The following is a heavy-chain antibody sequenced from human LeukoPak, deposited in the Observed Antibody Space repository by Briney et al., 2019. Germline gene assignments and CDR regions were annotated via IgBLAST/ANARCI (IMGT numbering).Heavy chain of an antibody. CDR3: ARANRVSLYYFDY. CDR1: GYSISSGYY. D-gene: IGHD5/OR15-5a*01. J-gene: IGHJ4*02. V-gene: IGHV4-38-2*02. Sequence: PSETLSLTCTVSGYSISSGYYWGWIRQPPGKGLEWIGSIYHSGSTYYNPSLKSRVTISVDTSTNQFSLKLSSVTAADTAVYYCARANRVSLYYFDYWGQGTLVTVSS. CDR2: IYHSGST.